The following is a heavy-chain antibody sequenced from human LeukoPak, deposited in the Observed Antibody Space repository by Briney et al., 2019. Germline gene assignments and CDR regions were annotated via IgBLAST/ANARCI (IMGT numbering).Heavy chain of an antibody. Sequence: GGSLRLSCAASGFTFSDYYMSWIRQAPGKGLEWVSYISSSSSTIYYADSVKGRFTISRDNAKNSLYLQMNSLRAEDTAVYYCARDYYGSGSYYNDLGYWGQGTLVTVSS. CDR1: GFTFSDYY. CDR3: ARDYYGSGSYYNDLGY. J-gene: IGHJ4*02. V-gene: IGHV3-11*04. D-gene: IGHD3-10*01. CDR2: ISSSSSTI.